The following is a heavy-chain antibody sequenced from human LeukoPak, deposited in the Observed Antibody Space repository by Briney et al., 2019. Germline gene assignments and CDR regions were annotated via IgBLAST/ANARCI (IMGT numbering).Heavy chain of an antibody. Sequence: ASVKVSCKASGYTFTDYYLHWVRQAPGQGLEWMGWINPDSGGTNFARKFQDRITMIRDRSISTAYMELNRMRFDDTAIYYCAREKYGVDADVFDIWGHGTMVNVSS. J-gene: IGHJ3*02. D-gene: IGHD2-8*01. V-gene: IGHV1-2*02. CDR2: INPDSGGT. CDR1: GYTFTDYY. CDR3: AREKYGVDADVFDI.